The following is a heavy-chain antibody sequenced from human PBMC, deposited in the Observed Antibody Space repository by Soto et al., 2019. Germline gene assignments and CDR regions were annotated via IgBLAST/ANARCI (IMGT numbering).Heavy chain of an antibody. Sequence: SETLSLTCTVSGDSINSNVHYWGWVRQSPGKGLEWIASVFYTGSPYHNPSLESRVSISVDTSDNQFSLKVTSVTAADTGIYYCARHPFGGYAFDSWGQGALVTVSS. CDR1: GDSINSNVHY. V-gene: IGHV4-39*01. CDR3: ARHPFGGYAFDS. CDR2: VFYTGSP. J-gene: IGHJ4*02. D-gene: IGHD3-16*01.